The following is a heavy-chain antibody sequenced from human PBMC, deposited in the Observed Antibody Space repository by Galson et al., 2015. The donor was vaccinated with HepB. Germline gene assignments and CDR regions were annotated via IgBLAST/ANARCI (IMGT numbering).Heavy chain of an antibody. V-gene: IGHV1-8*01. Sequence: SVKVSCKASGYTFTSYDINWVRQATGQGLEWMGWMNPNSGNTGYAQKFQGRVTMTRSTSISTAYMELSSLRSEDTAVYYCARGCLTYSSSWWLGRSVDYYYGMDVWGQGTTVTVSS. CDR3: ARGCLTYSSSWWLGRSVDYYYGMDV. J-gene: IGHJ6*02. D-gene: IGHD6-13*01. CDR2: MNPNSGNT. CDR1: GYTFTSYD.